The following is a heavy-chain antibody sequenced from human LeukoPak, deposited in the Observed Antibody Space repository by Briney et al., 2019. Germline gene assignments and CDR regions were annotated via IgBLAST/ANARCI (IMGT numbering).Heavy chain of an antibody. D-gene: IGHD3-10*01. CDR3: ARMYYYGSGSYYKFPYYYYYYMDV. Sequence: SVKVSCKASGGTFSSYAISWVRQAPGQGLEWMGRIIPIFGTANYAQKFQGRVTITTDESTSTAYMELSSLRSEDTAVYYCARMYYYGSGSYYKFPYYYYYYMDVWGKGTTVTVSS. CDR2: IIPIFGTA. J-gene: IGHJ6*03. V-gene: IGHV1-69*05. CDR1: GGTFSSYA.